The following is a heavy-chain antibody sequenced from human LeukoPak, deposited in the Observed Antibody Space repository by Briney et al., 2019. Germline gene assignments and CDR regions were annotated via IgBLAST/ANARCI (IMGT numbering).Heavy chain of an antibody. V-gene: IGHV1-46*01. CDR2: INPSGGST. Sequence: ASVKVSCKASGYTFTSYYMHWVRQARGQGLEWMGIINPSGGSTSYAQQFQGRVTMTRDTSTSTVYMELSSLRSEDTAVYYCAREPYPTYSSGWYASVDPWGQGTLVTVSS. CDR3: AREPYPTYSSGWYASVDP. D-gene: IGHD6-19*01. CDR1: GYTFTSYY. J-gene: IGHJ5*02.